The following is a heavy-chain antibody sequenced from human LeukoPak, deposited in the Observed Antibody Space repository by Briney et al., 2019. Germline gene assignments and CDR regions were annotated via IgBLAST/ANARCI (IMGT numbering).Heavy chain of an antibody. CDR2: IYSGGST. CDR1: GFTVSSNY. V-gene: IGHV3-66*02. D-gene: IGHD3-22*01. Sequence: GGSLRLSCAASGFTVSSNYMSWVRQAPGKGLEWVSVIYSGGSTHYADSVKGRFTISRDNSKNTLYLQMNSLRAEDTAVYYCARGGTTTVATFDYWGQGTLVTVSS. CDR3: ARGGTTTVATFDY. J-gene: IGHJ4*02.